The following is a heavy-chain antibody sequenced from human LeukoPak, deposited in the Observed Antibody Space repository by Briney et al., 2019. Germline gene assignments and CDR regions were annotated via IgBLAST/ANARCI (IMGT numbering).Heavy chain of an antibody. J-gene: IGHJ4*02. D-gene: IGHD3-22*01. CDR1: GFTFSNYG. Sequence: GGSLRLSCAASGFTFSNYGMHWVRQAPGKGLEWVAFIRSDGSNKYYADSVKGRFTISRDSSKNTLYLQMNSLRAETTSVYYCAKARYYYDSSGYSLFDCWSQGTLVTVSS. CDR2: IRSDGSNK. CDR3: AKARYYYDSSGYSLFDC. V-gene: IGHV3-30*02.